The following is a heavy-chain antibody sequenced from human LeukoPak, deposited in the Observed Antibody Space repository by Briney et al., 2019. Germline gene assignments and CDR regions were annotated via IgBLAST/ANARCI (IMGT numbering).Heavy chain of an antibody. Sequence: ASVKVSCKASGYTFTDYYIHWVRQAPGQGLEWMGWISPNSGGSNYAQKFQGRVTMTRDTSINTAYMELSRLRSADAAVYFCARDSSRGYTYAFDYWGQGTLVSVSS. V-gene: IGHV1-2*02. J-gene: IGHJ4*02. CDR3: ARDSSRGYTYAFDY. CDR2: ISPNSGGS. CDR1: GYTFTDYY. D-gene: IGHD5-18*01.